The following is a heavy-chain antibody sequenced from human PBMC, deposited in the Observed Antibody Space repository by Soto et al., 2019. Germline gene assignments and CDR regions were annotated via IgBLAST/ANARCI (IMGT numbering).Heavy chain of an antibody. D-gene: IGHD3-10*01. V-gene: IGHV2-5*02. J-gene: IGHJ5*02. Sequence: QITLKESGPTLVKPTQTLTLTCTFSGFSLSTSGVGVGWIRQPPGKALEWLALIYWDDDKRYSPSLKSRLTINKDPSKNQVVLTMTNMDPVDTATYYCAHRPRTYYYGQKWFDPWGQGTLVTVSS. CDR3: AHRPRTYYYGQKWFDP. CDR1: GFSLSTSGVG. CDR2: IYWDDDK.